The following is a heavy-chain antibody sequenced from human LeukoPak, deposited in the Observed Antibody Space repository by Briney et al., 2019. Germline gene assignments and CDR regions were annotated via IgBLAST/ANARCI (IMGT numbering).Heavy chain of an antibody. D-gene: IGHD6-13*01. CDR1: GFTFSGYY. CDR2: IGNDGRPI. CDR3: AKAGTGGFDY. V-gene: IGHV3-11*01. J-gene: IGHJ4*02. Sequence: GGSLRLSCAASGFTFSGYYMSWIRQAPGKRLEWLSYIGNDGRPIFYADSVKGRFTISRDNAKNLLYLQTDNLTVEDTAVYYCAKAGTGGFDYWGQGTLVTVSS.